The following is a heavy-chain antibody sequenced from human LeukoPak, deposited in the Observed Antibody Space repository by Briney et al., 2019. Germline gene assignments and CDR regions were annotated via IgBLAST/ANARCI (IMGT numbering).Heavy chain of an antibody. D-gene: IGHD2-15*01. V-gene: IGHV3-7*01. CDR2: IKEDGSEK. J-gene: IGHJ4*02. Sequence: PGGTLRLSCAASGFTFNKYAMSWVRQAPGKGLEWVANIKEDGSEKHYVDSVKGRFTISRDNAKNSLFLQMNSLRAEDTAVYYCATEDCSGGGCPSHYFDYWGQGTLVTVSS. CDR3: ATEDCSGGGCPSHYFDY. CDR1: GFTFNKYA.